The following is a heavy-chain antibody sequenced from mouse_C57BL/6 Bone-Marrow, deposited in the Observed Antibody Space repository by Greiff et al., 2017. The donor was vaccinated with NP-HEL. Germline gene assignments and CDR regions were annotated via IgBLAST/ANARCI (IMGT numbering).Heavy chain of an antibody. CDR1: GYTFTDYY. CDR2: INPNNGGT. J-gene: IGHJ3*01. D-gene: IGHD2-4*01. V-gene: IGHV1-26*01. Sequence: VQLQQSGPELVKPGASVKISCKASGYTFTDYYMNWVKQSHGKSLEWIGDINPNNGGTSYNQKFKGKATLTVDKSSSTAYMELRSLTSEDSAVXYCARYDSDGAWFAYWRQGTLVTVSA. CDR3: ARYDSDGAWFAY.